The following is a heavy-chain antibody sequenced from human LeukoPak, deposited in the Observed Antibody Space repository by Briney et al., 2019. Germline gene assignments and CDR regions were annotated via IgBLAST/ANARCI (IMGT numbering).Heavy chain of an antibody. CDR1: GFTVSSNY. CDR3: ARDYYYYDSSGTRF. V-gene: IGHV3-7*01. D-gene: IGHD3-22*01. Sequence: GGSLRLSCAASGFTVSSNYMSWVRQAPGKGLEWVANIKQGGSEKYYVDSVKGRFTISRDNAKNSLYLQMNSLRAEDTAVYYCARDYYYYDSSGTRFWGQGTMVTVSS. J-gene: IGHJ3*01. CDR2: IKQGGSEK.